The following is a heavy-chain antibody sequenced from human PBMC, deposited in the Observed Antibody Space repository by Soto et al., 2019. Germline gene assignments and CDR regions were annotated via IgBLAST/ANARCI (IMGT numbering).Heavy chain of an antibody. CDR3: ARDGYYEFWSGYYPVDV. CDR2: TSSSGSTI. Sequence: GGSLRLSCAASGFTFSYYCMSWISQAPGKGQKWASNTSSSGSTIYYADSVKGRFTISRENAKNSLYLQMNSLRAEDTAVYYCARDGYYEFWSGYYPVDVWGKGTTVTVSS. V-gene: IGHV3-11*01. D-gene: IGHD3-3*01. J-gene: IGHJ6*03. CDR1: GFTFSYYC.